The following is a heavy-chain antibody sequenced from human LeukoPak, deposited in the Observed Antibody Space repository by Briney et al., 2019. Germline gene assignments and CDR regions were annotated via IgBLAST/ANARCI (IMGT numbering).Heavy chain of an antibody. V-gene: IGHV4-59*01. CDR2: IYYSGST. D-gene: IGHD6-13*01. J-gene: IGHJ6*02. Sequence: SETLSLTCTVSGGSISSYCWSWIRQPPGKGLEWIGYIYYSGSTNYNPSLKSRVTISVDTSKNQFSLKLSSVTAADTAVYYCARGDSSRPFYYYYYGMDVWGQGTTVTVSS. CDR1: GGSISSYC. CDR3: ARGDSSRPFYYYYYGMDV.